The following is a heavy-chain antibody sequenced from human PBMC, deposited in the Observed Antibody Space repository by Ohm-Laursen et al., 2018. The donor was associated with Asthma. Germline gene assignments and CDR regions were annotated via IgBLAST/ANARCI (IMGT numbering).Heavy chain of an antibody. CDR3: ARSFYDSSGYLQH. CDR2: ISYDGSNK. V-gene: IGHV3-30-3*01. J-gene: IGHJ1*01. CDR1: GFTFSSYA. D-gene: IGHD3-22*01. Sequence: SLRLSCAASGFTFSSYAMHWVRQAPGKGLEWVAVISYDGSNKYYADSVKGRFTISRDNSKNTLYLQMNSLRAEDTAVYYCARSFYDSSGYLQHWDQGTLVTVSS.